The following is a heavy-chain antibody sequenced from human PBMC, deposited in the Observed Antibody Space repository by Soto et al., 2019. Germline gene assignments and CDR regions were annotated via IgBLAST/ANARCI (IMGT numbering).Heavy chain of an antibody. CDR2: IDPSDSQT. CDR1: GYRFAGYW. CDR3: ARQIYDSDTGPNFQYYFDS. V-gene: IGHV5-10-1*01. D-gene: IGHD3-22*01. J-gene: IGHJ4*02. Sequence: GESLKIYCKGSGYRFAGYWITWVRQKPGKGLEWMGRIDPSDSQTYYSPSFRGHVTISATKSITTVFLQWSSLRASDTAMYYCARQIYDSDTGPNFQYYFDSWGQGTPVTVSS.